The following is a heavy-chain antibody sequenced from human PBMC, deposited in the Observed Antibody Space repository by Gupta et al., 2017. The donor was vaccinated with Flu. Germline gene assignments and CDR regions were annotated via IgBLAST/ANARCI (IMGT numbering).Heavy chain of an antibody. D-gene: IGHD3-3*01. CDR3: AKDFWTGYHTDTLQY. Sequence: QWQLVQSGGGVVQPGRSLRLSCPVPEFTLSSFGMHWVRQAPGKGLEWVAIISDDGSNTYYVDSVKGRFTISRDNSKNTVYLQMNSLRAEDTAVYYCAKDFWTGYHTDTLQYWGQGTPVTVSS. J-gene: IGHJ4*02. CDR2: ISDDGSNT. V-gene: IGHV3-30*18. CDR1: EFTLSSFG.